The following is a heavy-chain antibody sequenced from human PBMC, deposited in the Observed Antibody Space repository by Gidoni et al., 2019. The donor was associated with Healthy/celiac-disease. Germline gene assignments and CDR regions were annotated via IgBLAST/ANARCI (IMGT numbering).Heavy chain of an antibody. CDR3: ARDLPYCSGGSCYSEGDY. J-gene: IGHJ4*02. CDR1: GYTFTGYY. CDR2: INPNSGGT. V-gene: IGHV1-2*02. D-gene: IGHD2-15*01. Sequence: QVQLVQSGAEVKKPGASVKVSCKASGYTFTGYYMHWVRQAPGQGLEWMGWINPNSGGTNYAQKFQGRVTMTRDTSISTAYMELSRLRSDDTAVYYGARDLPYCSGGSCYSEGDYWGQGTLVTVSS.